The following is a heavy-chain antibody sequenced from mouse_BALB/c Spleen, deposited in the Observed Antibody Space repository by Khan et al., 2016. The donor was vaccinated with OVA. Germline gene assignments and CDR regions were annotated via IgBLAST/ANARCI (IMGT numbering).Heavy chain of an antibody. D-gene: IGHD2-3*01. V-gene: IGHV14-1*02. CDR2: IDPENGNT. J-gene: IGHJ3*01. Sequence: VQLKQSGAELVRPGALVKLSCKASGFNIKDYYMHWVKQRPEQGLVWIGRIDPENGNTIYDPKFQGKASITSDTSSNTAYLQLSSLTDEDTAVYYCARDGYSPWFAYWGQGTLVTVSA. CDR3: ARDGYSPWFAY. CDR1: GFNIKDYY.